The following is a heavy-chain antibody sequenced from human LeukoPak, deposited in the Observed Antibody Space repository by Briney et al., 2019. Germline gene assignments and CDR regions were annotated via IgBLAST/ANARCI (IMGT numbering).Heavy chain of an antibody. J-gene: IGHJ6*02. CDR2: IYPGDSDT. V-gene: IGHV5-51*01. CDR3: ARLLLADYGGYDNYYYYGMDV. Sequence: GESLKISCKGSGYSFTSYWIGWVRQMPGKGLEWMGIIYPGDSDTRYSPPFQGQVTISADKSISTAYLQWSSLKASDTAMYYCARLLLADYGGYDNYYYYGMDVWGQGTTVTVSS. CDR1: GYSFTSYW. D-gene: IGHD4-17*01.